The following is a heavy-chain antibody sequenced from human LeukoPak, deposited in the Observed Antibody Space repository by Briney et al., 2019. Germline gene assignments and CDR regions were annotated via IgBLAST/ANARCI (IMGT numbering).Heavy chain of an antibody. Sequence: ASVKVSCKASGYTFTSYYMHWVRQAPGQGLEWMGIINPSGGSTSYAQKFQGRVTMTRDTSTSTAYMELSSLRSEDTAVYYCAGDRFRDGYNNYYYYYMDVWGKGTTVTVSS. D-gene: IGHD5-24*01. J-gene: IGHJ6*03. CDR3: AGDRFRDGYNNYYYYYMDV. V-gene: IGHV1-46*01. CDR1: GYTFTSYY. CDR2: INPSGGST.